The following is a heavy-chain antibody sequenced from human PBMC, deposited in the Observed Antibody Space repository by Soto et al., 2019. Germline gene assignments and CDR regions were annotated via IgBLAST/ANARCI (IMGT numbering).Heavy chain of an antibody. V-gene: IGHV4-39*01. Sequence: QLQLQESSPGLVKPSETLSLTCTVSGGSIDSTRYYWAWIRQPPGERLEWIGSIHSGGSYYNPSLKSRATISVDASNNEFFLNLSSVTAADTALYYCARHPRPVTTFHYWGQGTLVIVSS. CDR1: GGSIDSTRYY. CDR2: IHSGGS. D-gene: IGHD4-17*01. J-gene: IGHJ1*01. CDR3: ARHPRPVTTFHY.